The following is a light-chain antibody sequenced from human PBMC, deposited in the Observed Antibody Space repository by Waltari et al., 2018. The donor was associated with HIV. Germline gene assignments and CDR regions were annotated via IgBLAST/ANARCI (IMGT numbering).Light chain of an antibody. J-gene: IGKJ4*01. CDR3: QQGLFWPLT. CDR2: DAS. V-gene: IGKV3-11*01. CDR1: QTVSNW. Sequence: EVVLTQSPATLSLSPGERATLSCRASQTVSNWLAWYQQKPGQAPRLLIYDASNRATGIPARFSGSGSGTDFTLTITSLEPEDFAVYYCQQGLFWPLTFGGGTNVEIK.